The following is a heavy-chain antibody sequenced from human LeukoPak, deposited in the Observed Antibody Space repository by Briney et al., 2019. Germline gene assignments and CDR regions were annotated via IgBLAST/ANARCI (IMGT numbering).Heavy chain of an antibody. CDR2: INHSGST. Sequence: SETLSLTCTVSGGSISSSSYYWGWIRQPPGKGLEWIGEINHSGSTNYNPSLKSRVTVSVDTSKNQFSLKLSSVTAADTAVYYCASLGQLVGFLHWGQGTLVTVSS. J-gene: IGHJ1*01. CDR3: ASLGQLVGFLH. D-gene: IGHD6-13*01. CDR1: GGSISSSSYY. V-gene: IGHV4-39*07.